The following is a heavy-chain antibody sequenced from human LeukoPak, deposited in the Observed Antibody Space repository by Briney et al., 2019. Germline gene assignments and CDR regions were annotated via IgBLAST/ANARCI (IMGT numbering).Heavy chain of an antibody. D-gene: IGHD6-19*01. J-gene: IGHJ4*02. Sequence: ASVKVSCKASGGTFSSYAISWVRQAPGQGLEWMGGIIPIFGTANYAQKFQGRVTITADKSTSTAYMELSSLRSEDTAVYYCARVSSGWSHFDYWGQGTLVTVSS. CDR3: ARVSSGWSHFDY. CDR1: GGTFSSYA. V-gene: IGHV1-69*06. CDR2: IIPIFGTA.